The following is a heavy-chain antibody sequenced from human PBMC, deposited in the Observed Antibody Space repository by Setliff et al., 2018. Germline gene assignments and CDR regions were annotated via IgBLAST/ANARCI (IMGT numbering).Heavy chain of an antibody. V-gene: IGHV4-4*08. CDR3: ARIAYGSGSYYFDY. Sequence: PSETLSLTCTVSGGAISNYYWSWIRQPPGKGLEWIGYIYSSGSTNYNPSLKSRVAISLDTSKSQFSLKLSAVTAADTAVYYCARIAYGSGSYYFDYWGQGTLVTVSS. D-gene: IGHD3-10*01. CDR1: GGAISNYY. CDR2: IYSSGST. J-gene: IGHJ4*02.